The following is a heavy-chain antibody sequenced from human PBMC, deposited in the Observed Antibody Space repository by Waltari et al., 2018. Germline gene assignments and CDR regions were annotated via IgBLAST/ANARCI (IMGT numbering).Heavy chain of an antibody. CDR1: GFTFTSSA. D-gene: IGHD5-18*01. V-gene: IGHV1-58*02. J-gene: IGHJ3*02. Sequence: QMQLVQSGPEVKKPGTSVKVSCKASGFTFTSSAMQWVRQARGQRLEWIGWIVVGSGNTNYAQKFQERVTITRDMSTSTAYMELSSLRSEDTAVYYCAAAPWIQLWIDAFDIWGQGTMVTVSS. CDR3: AAAPWIQLWIDAFDI. CDR2: IVVGSGNT.